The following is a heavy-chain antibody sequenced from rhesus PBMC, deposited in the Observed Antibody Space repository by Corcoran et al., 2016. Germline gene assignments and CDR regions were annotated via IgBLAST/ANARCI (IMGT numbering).Heavy chain of an antibody. Sequence: QVTLKESGPALVKPTQTLTLTCTFSGFSLTPSGMGVGWIRQPPGKALDWLAIIYSDDYKRYSTSLKSRLTISKDTSKNQVVLTMTNMDPVDTATYYCARGVWGSSYFDYWGQGVLVTVSS. D-gene: IGHD3-34*01. V-gene: IGHV2-174*01. CDR3: ARGVWGSSYFDY. CDR1: GFSLTPSGMG. CDR2: IYSDDYK. J-gene: IGHJ4*01.